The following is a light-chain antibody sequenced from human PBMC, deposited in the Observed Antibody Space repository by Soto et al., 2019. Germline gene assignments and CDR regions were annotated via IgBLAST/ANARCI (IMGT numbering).Light chain of an antibody. V-gene: IGLV1-44*01. Sequence: QSVLTQPPSLSGTPGQRVTISCSGSNSNIGRYSVNWYQHFPGTAPKILIYSDDERPSGVPDRFSGSKSGTSASLAISGLXXXXXXEXYCAAWXXXLXXXLFGXGT. J-gene: IGLJ3*02. CDR1: NSNIGRYS. CDR2: SDD. CDR3: AAWXXXLXXXL.